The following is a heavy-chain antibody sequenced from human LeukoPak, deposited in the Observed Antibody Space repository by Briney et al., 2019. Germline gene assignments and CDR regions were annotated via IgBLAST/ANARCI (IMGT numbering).Heavy chain of an antibody. V-gene: IGHV4-4*07. CDR1: GGSISSYY. Sequence: PSETLSLTCTVSGGSISSYYWSWIRQPAGKGLEWIGRIYTSGSTNYNPSLKSRVTMSVGQSKDQFSLKLSSVTAADTAVYYCAREIGYCSGGSCYVGIDYWGKGTLVTVSS. D-gene: IGHD2-15*01. CDR2: IYTSGST. J-gene: IGHJ4*02. CDR3: AREIGYCSGGSCYVGIDY.